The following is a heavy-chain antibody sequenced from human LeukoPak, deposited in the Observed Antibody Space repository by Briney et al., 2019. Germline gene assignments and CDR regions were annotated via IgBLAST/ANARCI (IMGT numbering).Heavy chain of an antibody. J-gene: IGHJ3*02. V-gene: IGHV4-59*01. D-gene: IGHD7-27*01. CDR2: IYYTGST. CDR3: ARDRLSLGAFDI. Sequence: SETLSLTCTVSGGSISRDYWSWIRQPPGKGLEWIGYIYYTGSTNYNPSLNSRVTISLETSKNQFSLNLSSVTAADTAVYYCARDRLSLGAFDIWGQGTMVTVSS. CDR1: GGSISRDY.